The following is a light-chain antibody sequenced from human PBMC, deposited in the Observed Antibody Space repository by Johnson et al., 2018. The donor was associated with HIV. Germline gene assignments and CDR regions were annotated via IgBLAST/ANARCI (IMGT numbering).Light chain of an antibody. J-gene: IGLJ1*01. Sequence: QSVLTQPPSVSAAPGQKVDISCSGSSSNIESDYVSWYQQLPGTAPKLLIYYNNKRPSGIPDRSSGSKSGTSATLGITGLQTGDEADYYCGTWDSSLSASYVFGTGTKVAVL. CDR1: SSNIESDY. V-gene: IGLV1-51*01. CDR2: YNN. CDR3: GTWDSSLSASYV.